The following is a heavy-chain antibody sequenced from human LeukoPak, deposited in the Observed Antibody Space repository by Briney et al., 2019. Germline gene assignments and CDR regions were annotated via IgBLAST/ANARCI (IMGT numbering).Heavy chain of an antibody. V-gene: IGHV4-4*09. J-gene: IGHJ4*02. CDR2: ILTSGTT. CDR1: NGSISNYH. D-gene: IGHD1-26*01. Sequence: SETLSLTCTVSNGSISNYHWSWVRQPPGKGLEWIGYILTSGTTNYNPSLKRRLTISVDTSKNQFTLKLSSVTAADTAVYYCARLRVSGSYLYYFDYWGQGTLVSVSS. CDR3: ARLRVSGSYLYYFDY.